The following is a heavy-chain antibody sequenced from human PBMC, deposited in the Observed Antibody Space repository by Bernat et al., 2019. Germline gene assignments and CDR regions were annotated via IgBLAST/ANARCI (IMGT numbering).Heavy chain of an antibody. J-gene: IGHJ5*02. CDR2: IYYSGST. CDR3: ASLKGWGSWFDP. D-gene: IGHD3-16*01. Sequence: QVQLQESGPGLVKPSETLSLTCTVSGGSISSYYWSWIRQPPGKGLEWIGYIYYSGSTYYNPSLKSRVTISVDTSKNQFSLKLSSVTAADTAVYYCASLKGWGSWFDPWGQGTLVTVSS. CDR1: GGSISSYY. V-gene: IGHV4-59*08.